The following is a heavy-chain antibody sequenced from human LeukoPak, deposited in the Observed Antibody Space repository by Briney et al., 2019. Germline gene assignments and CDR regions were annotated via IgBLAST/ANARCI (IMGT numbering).Heavy chain of an antibody. CDR2: IIPIFGTA. D-gene: IGHD2-2*01. Sequence: SVKVSCKASGGTFSSYAISWVRQAPGQGLEWMGGIIPIFGTANYAQKFQGRVTITADESTSTAYMELSSLRSEDTAVYYCARDGIVVVPAAIGGGGPGNWFDPWGQGTLVTVSS. J-gene: IGHJ5*02. CDR1: GGTFSSYA. V-gene: IGHV1-69*01. CDR3: ARDGIVVVPAAIGGGGPGNWFDP.